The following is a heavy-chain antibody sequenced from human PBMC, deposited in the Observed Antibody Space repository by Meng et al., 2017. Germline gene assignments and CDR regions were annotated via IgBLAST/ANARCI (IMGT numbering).Heavy chain of an antibody. CDR2: INAGNGNT. V-gene: IGHV1-3*01. CDR3: ARAYRRYCSGGSCFPIDY. Sequence: ASVKVSCKASGYTFTSYAMHWVRQAPGQRLEWVGWINAGNGNTKYSQKFQGRVTITRDTSASTAYMELSSLRSEDTAVYYCARAYRRYCSGGSCFPIDYWGQGTLVTVSS. J-gene: IGHJ4*02. D-gene: IGHD2-15*01. CDR1: GYTFTSYA.